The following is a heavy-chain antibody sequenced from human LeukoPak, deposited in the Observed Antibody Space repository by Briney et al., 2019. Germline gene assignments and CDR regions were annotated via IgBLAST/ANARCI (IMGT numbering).Heavy chain of an antibody. D-gene: IGHD2-2*01. CDR3: ARVVKSGMPDY. V-gene: IGHV3-74*01. CDR2: INSDGSST. J-gene: IGHJ4*02. CDR1: GFTFSSYW. Sequence: GGSLRLSCAASGFTFSSYWMHWVRQAPGEGLVWVSRINSDGSSTSYADSVKGRFTISRDNAKNTLYLQMNSLRAEDTAVYYCARVVKSGMPDYWGQGTLVTVSS.